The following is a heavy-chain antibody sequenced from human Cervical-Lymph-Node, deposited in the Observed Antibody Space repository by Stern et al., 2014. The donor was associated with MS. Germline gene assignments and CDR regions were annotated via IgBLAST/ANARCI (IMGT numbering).Heavy chain of an antibody. J-gene: IGHJ6*02. V-gene: IGHV3-30*09. CDR2: ISHDGSNK. CDR3: VRTESFYYYDGMDV. CDR1: GSTFSKSA. Sequence: QVQLVQSGGGVVPPGRSLRLSCADSGSTFSKSAMHWVRQAPGKGLEWVAVISHDGSNKQYGDPVKGRLAISRDNSRNTLSLEIYSLRAEDTAVYYCVRTESFYYYDGMDVWGHGTTVIVSS.